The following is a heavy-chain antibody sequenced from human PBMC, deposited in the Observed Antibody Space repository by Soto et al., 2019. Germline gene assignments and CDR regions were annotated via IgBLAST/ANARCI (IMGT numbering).Heavy chain of an antibody. Sequence: PSETLSLTCTVSGGSISSYKWSWIRQSPGKGLEWIDYMYSSGSSDYNPSLKGLVTISMDTSKNPYSLKLNSATAADTAVYYCARGWSAFDXWGQGILVTVSX. CDR1: GGSISSYK. J-gene: IGHJ4*02. CDR2: MYSSGSS. D-gene: IGHD2-15*01. CDR3: ARGWSAFDX. V-gene: IGHV4-59*01.